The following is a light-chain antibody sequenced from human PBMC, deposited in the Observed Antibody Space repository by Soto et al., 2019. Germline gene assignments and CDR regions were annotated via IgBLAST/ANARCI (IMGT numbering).Light chain of an antibody. J-gene: IGLJ2*01. Sequence: QSALTQPASVSGSPGQSITISCTGTSRDVGAYNYVSWYQQHPGKAPRLIIYDVSNRPSGVSNRFSASKSGNTASLAISGLHAEDEADYYCSSYTTSTAVVFGGGTKLTVL. V-gene: IGLV2-14*03. CDR3: SSYTTSTAVV. CDR2: DVS. CDR1: SRDVGAYNY.